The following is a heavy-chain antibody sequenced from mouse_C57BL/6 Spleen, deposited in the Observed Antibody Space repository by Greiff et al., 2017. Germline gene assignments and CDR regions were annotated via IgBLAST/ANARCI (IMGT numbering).Heavy chain of an antibody. CDR1: GYTFTDYE. Sequence: QVQLQQSGAELVRPGASVTLSCKASGYTFTDYEMHWVKQTTVHGLEWIGAIDPETGGTAYNQKFKGKAILTADKSSSTAYMELRSLKSEDSAVYYCTRYDYDCFAYWGQGTLVTVSA. J-gene: IGHJ3*01. D-gene: IGHD2-4*01. CDR2: IDPETGGT. CDR3: TRYDYDCFAY. V-gene: IGHV1-15*01.